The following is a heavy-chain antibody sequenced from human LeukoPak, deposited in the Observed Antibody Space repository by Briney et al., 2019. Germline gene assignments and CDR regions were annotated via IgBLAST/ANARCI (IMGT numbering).Heavy chain of an antibody. CDR3: ARLTPGSIAAAGRGAFDI. D-gene: IGHD6-13*01. CDR2: INPSGNT. V-gene: IGHV4-34*01. CDR1: GGSVSGYY. J-gene: IGHJ3*02. Sequence: PSETLSLTCAVYGGSVSGYYWSWIRQTPGKGLEWIGEINPSGNTNYNPSLKSRVTTSVDTSKNQISLKLSSVTAADTAVYYCARLTPGSIAAAGRGAFDIWGQGTMVTVSS.